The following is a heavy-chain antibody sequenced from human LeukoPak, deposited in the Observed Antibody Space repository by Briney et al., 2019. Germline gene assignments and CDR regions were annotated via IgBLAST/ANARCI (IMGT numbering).Heavy chain of an antibody. CDR3: VRVVSTSGKFYMDV. V-gene: IGHV3-11*04. Sequence: GGSLRLSCAASGFSASDFYMTWIRQSPGTGLEWISYMSVTGRTIYYANSVRGRFTISRDNNRNSLDLQMNSLGTDDTAVYYCVRVVSTSGKFYMDVWGTGTTVTVSS. D-gene: IGHD1-1*01. CDR2: MSVTGRTI. CDR1: GFSASDFY. J-gene: IGHJ6*03.